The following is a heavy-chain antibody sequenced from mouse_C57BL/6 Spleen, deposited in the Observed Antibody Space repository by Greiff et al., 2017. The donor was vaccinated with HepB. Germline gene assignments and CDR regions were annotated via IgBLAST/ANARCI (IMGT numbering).Heavy chain of an antibody. V-gene: IGHV3-6*01. CDR1: GYSITSGYY. D-gene: IGHD1-1*01. CDR3: AIEGPYYYGGSFWFAY. CDR2: ISYDGSN. J-gene: IGHJ3*01. Sequence: EVKLLESGPGLVKPSQSLSLTCSVTGYSITSGYYWNWIRQFPGNKLEWMGYISYDGSNNYNPSLKNRISITRDTSKNQFFLKLNSVTTEDTATYYSAIEGPYYYGGSFWFAYWGQGTLVTVSA.